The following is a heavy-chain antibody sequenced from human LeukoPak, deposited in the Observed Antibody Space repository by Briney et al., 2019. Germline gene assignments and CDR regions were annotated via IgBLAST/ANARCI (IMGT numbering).Heavy chain of an antibody. CDR1: GYTFTGYY. Sequence: GASVKVSCKASGYTFTGYYMHWVRQATGQGLEWMGRINPNSGGTNYAQKVQGRVTMTRDTSISTAYMELSRLRSDDTAVYYCARAVAQQLVFDYWGQGTLVTVSS. CDR3: ARAVAQQLVFDY. V-gene: IGHV1-2*06. CDR2: INPNSGGT. J-gene: IGHJ4*02. D-gene: IGHD6-13*01.